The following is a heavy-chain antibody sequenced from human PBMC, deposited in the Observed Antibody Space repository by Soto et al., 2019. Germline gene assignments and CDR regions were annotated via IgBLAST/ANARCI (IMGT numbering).Heavy chain of an antibody. J-gene: IGHJ6*02. CDR3: AKRVGDSNRTYYGMGV. Sequence: EVQLLESGGGLIQPGGSLRLSCVASGFTFTSFAMTWVRQAPGTGLEWVAGVSGSGDDTYYAPSVKGRFSISRDNSKNTVYLQMNGRRAEDTALYFCAKRVGDSNRTYYGMGVWGPGTTVAVSS. D-gene: IGHD3-10*01. CDR2: VSGSGDDT. V-gene: IGHV3-23*01. CDR1: GFTFTSFA.